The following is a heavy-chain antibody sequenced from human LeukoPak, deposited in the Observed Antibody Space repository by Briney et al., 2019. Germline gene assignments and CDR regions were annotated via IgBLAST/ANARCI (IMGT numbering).Heavy chain of an antibody. V-gene: IGHV1-69*01. CDR1: GGTFSSYA. D-gene: IGHD3-10*01. J-gene: IGHJ6*04. CDR3: ARDRVTMVRGVIGYGMDV. CDR2: NIPIFGTA. Sequence: GSSVKVSCKASGGTFSSYAISWVRQAPGQGLEWMGGNIPIFGTANYAQKFQGRVTITADESTSTAYMELSSLRSEDTAVYYCARDRVTMVRGVIGYGMDVWGKGTTVTVSS.